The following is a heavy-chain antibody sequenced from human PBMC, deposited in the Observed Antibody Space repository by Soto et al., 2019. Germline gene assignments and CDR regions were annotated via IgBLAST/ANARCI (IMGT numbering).Heavy chain of an antibody. Sequence: SETMSLTSTVSGGSISSYDWSWIRQPPGKGLEWIGYIYHSGSTYYNPSLKSRVTISVDRSKNQFSLKLSSVTAADTAVYYCARGGEVSDYFDYWGQGTLVTVSS. J-gene: IGHJ4*02. CDR2: IYHSGST. CDR1: GGSISSYD. V-gene: IGHV4-59*12. CDR3: ARGGEVSDYFDY.